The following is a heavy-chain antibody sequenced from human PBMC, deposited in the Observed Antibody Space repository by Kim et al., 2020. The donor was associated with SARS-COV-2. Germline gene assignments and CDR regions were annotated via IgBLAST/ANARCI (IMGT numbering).Heavy chain of an antibody. D-gene: IGHD6-25*01. CDR1: GFTFSNAW. J-gene: IGHJ6*02. CDR2: IKSKTDGGTT. CDR3: TTDIPAANYYGMDV. V-gene: IGHV3-15*01. Sequence: GGSLRLSCAASGFTFSNAWMSWVRQAPGKGLEWVGRIKSKTDGGTTDYAAPVKGRFTISRDDSKNTLYLQMNSLKTEDTAVYYCTTDIPAANYYGMDVWGQGTTVTVSS.